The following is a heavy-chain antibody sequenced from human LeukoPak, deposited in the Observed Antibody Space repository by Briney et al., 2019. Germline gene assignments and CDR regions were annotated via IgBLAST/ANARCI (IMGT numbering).Heavy chain of an antibody. V-gene: IGHV4-61*02. J-gene: IGHJ4*02. CDR3: AGGTCSGGSCYSLGGIDY. CDR2: IYTSGST. D-gene: IGHD2-15*01. Sequence: SETLSLTCTVSGGSISSGSYYWSWIRQPAGKGLEWTGRIYTSGSTNYNPSLESRVTISVDTSKNQFSLKLSSVTAADTAVYYCAGGTCSGGSCYSLGGIDYWGQGTLVTVSS. CDR1: GGSISSGSYY.